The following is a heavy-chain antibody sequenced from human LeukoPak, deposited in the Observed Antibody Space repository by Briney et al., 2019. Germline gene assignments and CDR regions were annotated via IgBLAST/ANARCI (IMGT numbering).Heavy chain of an antibody. D-gene: IGHD2-2*02. V-gene: IGHV3-7*01. CDR2: TKRDGSEV. CDR3: ARYTEYYFDY. Sequence: GGSLRLSCAASGFTFSTYWMTWVRQAPGKGLEWVANTKRDGSEVYYANSVKGHFTISRDNAKNSLYLQMNSLRAEDTAVYYCARYTEYYFDYWGQGTLVTLSP. J-gene: IGHJ4*02. CDR1: GFTFSTYW.